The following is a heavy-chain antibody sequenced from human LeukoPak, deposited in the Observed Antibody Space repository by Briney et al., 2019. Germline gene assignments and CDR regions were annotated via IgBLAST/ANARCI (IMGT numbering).Heavy chain of an antibody. CDR1: GGTFSSYA. CDR2: ISTYNANT. CDR3: ARHCSRPSCKLSNWFDP. J-gene: IGHJ5*02. Sequence: ASVKVSCKASGGTFSSYAISWVRQAPGQGPEWMGWISTYNANTKYKQKFQGRVTMTTDTSTSTAYMELRSLRSDDTAVYYCARHCSRPSCKLSNWFDPWGQGTLVTVSS. D-gene: IGHD2-2*01. V-gene: IGHV1-18*01.